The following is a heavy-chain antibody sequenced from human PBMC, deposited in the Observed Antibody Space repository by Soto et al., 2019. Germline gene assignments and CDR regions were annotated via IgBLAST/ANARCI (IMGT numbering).Heavy chain of an antibody. CDR2: IWYDGSNK. CDR1: GFTFSSYG. D-gene: IGHD3-22*01. Sequence: QVQLVESGGGVVQPGRSLRLSCAASGFTFSSYGMHWVRQAPGKGLEWVAVIWYDGSNKYYADSVKGRFTISRDNSKNTLYLQMNTLRAEDTAVYYCARDYDSSGYNNWFDPWGQGTLVTVSS. CDR3: ARDYDSSGYNNWFDP. J-gene: IGHJ5*02. V-gene: IGHV3-33*01.